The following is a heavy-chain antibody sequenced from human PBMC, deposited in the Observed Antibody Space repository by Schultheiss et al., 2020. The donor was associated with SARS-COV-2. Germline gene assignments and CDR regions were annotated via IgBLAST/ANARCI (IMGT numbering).Heavy chain of an antibody. CDR1: ELTFSSAW. CDR2: ISGSGGST. J-gene: IGHJ6*02. CDR3: AREGGSGYYYYYYGMDV. Sequence: GGSLRLSCAVSELTFSSAWMRWARQAPGKGLEWVSAISGSGGSTYYADSVKGRFTISRDNSKNTLYLQMNSLRAEDTAVYYCAREGGSGYYYYYYGMDVWGQGTTVTVSS. V-gene: IGHV3-23*01. D-gene: IGHD3-3*01.